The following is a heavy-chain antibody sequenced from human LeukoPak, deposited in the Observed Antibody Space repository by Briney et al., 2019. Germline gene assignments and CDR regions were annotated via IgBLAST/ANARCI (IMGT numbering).Heavy chain of an antibody. Sequence: PGGSLRLSCAASGFSFSNYAMHWVRQAPGKGLEWVAVISYDGSNKYYADSVRGRFTISRDNSKDTLYLQTNSLRAEDTAVYYCTREDGSGWRLPENWGQGTLVTVSS. CDR1: GFSFSNYA. CDR3: TREDGSGWRLPEN. CDR2: ISYDGSNK. V-gene: IGHV3-30-3*01. D-gene: IGHD6-19*01. J-gene: IGHJ4*02.